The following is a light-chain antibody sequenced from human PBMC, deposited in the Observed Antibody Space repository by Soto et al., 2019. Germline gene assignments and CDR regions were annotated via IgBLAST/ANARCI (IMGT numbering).Light chain of an antibody. CDR1: QSVSSSY. CDR2: GAS. Sequence: EIVLTQSPGTLSLSPGERATLSCRASQSVSSSYLAWYQQKPGQAPRLLIYGASSRATGIPDRFSGSGSGTYFTLTISRLETEDFAVYYCQQYGSSGLTFGGGTKVEIK. CDR3: QQYGSSGLT. V-gene: IGKV3-20*01. J-gene: IGKJ4*01.